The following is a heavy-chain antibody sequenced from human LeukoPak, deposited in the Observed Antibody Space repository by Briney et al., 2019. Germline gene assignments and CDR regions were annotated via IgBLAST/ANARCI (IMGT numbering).Heavy chain of an antibody. CDR2: ISASGGHT. J-gene: IGHJ4*02. V-gene: IGHV3-23*01. CDR1: GFTFSSYA. Sequence: GGSLRLSCAASGFTFSSYAMTWVRQAPGKGLQWVSGISASGGHTYYADSVRRRFTISRDNSKNTLYLQMNSLRAEDTAVYYCAKDWYYYDSSGYSDYWGQGTLVTVSS. D-gene: IGHD3-22*01. CDR3: AKDWYYYDSSGYSDY.